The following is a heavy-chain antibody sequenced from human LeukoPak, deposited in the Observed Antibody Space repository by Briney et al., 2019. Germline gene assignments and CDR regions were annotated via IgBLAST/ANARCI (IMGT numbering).Heavy chain of an antibody. CDR1: GGSISSSSYY. V-gene: IGHV4-39*01. CDR2: FYYSGST. CDR3: ARHPNTYYYDNSGYPFDY. D-gene: IGHD3-22*01. J-gene: IGHJ4*02. Sequence: SETLSLTCTVSGGSISSSSYYWGWIRQPPGKGLVWIGCFYYSGSTYYNPSLKSRVTISVDTSKNQFALKLSSVTAADTAVYYCARHPNTYYYDNSGYPFDYWGPGTLVTVSS.